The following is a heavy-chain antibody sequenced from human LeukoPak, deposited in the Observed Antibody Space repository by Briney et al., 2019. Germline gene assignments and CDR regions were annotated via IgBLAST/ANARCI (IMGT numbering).Heavy chain of an antibody. V-gene: IGHV3-48*04. CDR2: ISSSGSTI. CDR3: ASPTTVTRY. Sequence: LGGSLRLSCAASGFTFSSYSMNWVRQAPGKGLEWVSYISSSGSTIYYADSVKGRFTISRDNAKNSLYLQMNSLRAEDTAVYYCASPTTVTRYWGQGTLVTVSS. D-gene: IGHD4-17*01. J-gene: IGHJ4*02. CDR1: GFTFSSYS.